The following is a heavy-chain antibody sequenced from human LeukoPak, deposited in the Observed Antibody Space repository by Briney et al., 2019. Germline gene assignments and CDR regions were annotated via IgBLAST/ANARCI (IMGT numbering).Heavy chain of an antibody. V-gene: IGHV3-74*01. Sequence: GGSLRLSCAASGFTFSSYWMHWVRQAPGKGLVWVSRINSDGSSTSYADSVKGRFTISRDNAKNTLYLQMNSLRAVDTAVYYCARAAVRAYNWFDPWGQGTLVTVSS. D-gene: IGHD3-10*01. J-gene: IGHJ5*02. CDR2: INSDGSST. CDR1: GFTFSSYW. CDR3: ARAAVRAYNWFDP.